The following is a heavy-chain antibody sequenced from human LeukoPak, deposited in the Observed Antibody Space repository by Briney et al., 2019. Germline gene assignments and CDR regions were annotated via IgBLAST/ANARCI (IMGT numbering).Heavy chain of an antibody. V-gene: IGHV3-23*01. CDR2: TSGGGGST. CDR3: AKALRYFDWLNWN. Sequence: PGGSLRLSCAASGFTFSSYAMSWVRQAPEKGLEWVSATSGGGGSTYYADSVKGRFTISRDNSKNTLYLQMNSLRAEDTAAYYCAKALRYFDWLNWNWGQGTLVTVSS. D-gene: IGHD3-9*01. CDR1: GFTFSSYA. J-gene: IGHJ4*02.